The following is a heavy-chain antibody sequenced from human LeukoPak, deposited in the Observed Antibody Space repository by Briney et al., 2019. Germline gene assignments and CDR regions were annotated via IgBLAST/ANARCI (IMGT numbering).Heavy chain of an antibody. V-gene: IGHV1-46*01. Sequence: ASVKLSCTASGYAFTVYHIHWGRHRPGQGLGLVGIINASGNTTSNYQKFQGRVTMTRDTSTSTVYMELNNLRSDDTAVYYYGRNFWSGLAFLTSYGMDVWGQGTTVTVSS. CDR2: INASGNTT. D-gene: IGHD3-3*01. CDR1: GYAFTVYH. CDR3: GRNFWSGLAFLTSYGMDV. J-gene: IGHJ6*02.